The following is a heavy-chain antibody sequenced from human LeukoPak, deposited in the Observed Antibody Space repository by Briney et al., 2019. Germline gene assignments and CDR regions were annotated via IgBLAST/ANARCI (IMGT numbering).Heavy chain of an antibody. J-gene: IGHJ5*02. D-gene: IGHD3-3*01. Sequence: ASVKVSCKASGGTFSKYTISWVRQRPGQGLEWMGGITPLFGTANYAQKFQGRVTITADESTSTAYMELSSLRSEDTAVYYCARGKTIFGVVIHWFDPWGQGTLVTVSS. CDR2: ITPLFGTA. CDR3: ARGKTIFGVVIHWFDP. V-gene: IGHV1-69*13. CDR1: GGTFSKYT.